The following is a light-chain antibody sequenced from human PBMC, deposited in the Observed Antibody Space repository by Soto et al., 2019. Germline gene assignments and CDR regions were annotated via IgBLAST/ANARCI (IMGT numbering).Light chain of an antibody. V-gene: IGLV2-14*01. CDR1: SSDVGGYNY. Sequence: QSVLTQPASVSGSPGQSITISCTGTSSDVGGYNYVSWYQQHPGKAPKLMIYEVSNRPSGVSNRFSGSKSGNTASLTISGLQAEDEADYYCTSKTSSITHVVGTGTKVTVL. CDR2: EVS. CDR3: TSKTSSITHV. J-gene: IGLJ1*01.